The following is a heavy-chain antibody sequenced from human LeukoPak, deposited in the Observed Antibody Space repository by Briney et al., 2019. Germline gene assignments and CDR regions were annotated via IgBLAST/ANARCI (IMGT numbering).Heavy chain of an antibody. V-gene: IGHV4-34*01. Sequence: SEALSLTCAVYGGSFSGYYWSWIRQPPGKGLEWIGEINHSGSTNYNPSLKSRVTISVDTSKNQFSLKLGSVTAADTAVYYCAQIAGPFDYWGQGTLVTVSS. J-gene: IGHJ4*02. CDR1: GGSFSGYY. CDR2: INHSGST. D-gene: IGHD6-13*01. CDR3: AQIAGPFDY.